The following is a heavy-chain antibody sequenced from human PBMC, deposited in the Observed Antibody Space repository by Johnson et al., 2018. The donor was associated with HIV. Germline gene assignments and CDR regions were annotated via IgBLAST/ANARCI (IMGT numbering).Heavy chain of an antibody. V-gene: IGHV3-30-3*01. CDR1: GFTISSYA. CDR3: AREEGVGDDYGGKSAFDI. Sequence: QVQLVESGGGVVQPGRSLRLSCAASGFTISSYAMHWVRQAPGKGLEWVAVISYDGSNKYYTDSVKGRFTISRDNSKNTLYLQMNSLRAEDTAVYYCAREEGVGDDYGGKSAFDIWGQGTIVTVSS. J-gene: IGHJ3*02. D-gene: IGHD4-23*01. CDR2: ISYDGSNK.